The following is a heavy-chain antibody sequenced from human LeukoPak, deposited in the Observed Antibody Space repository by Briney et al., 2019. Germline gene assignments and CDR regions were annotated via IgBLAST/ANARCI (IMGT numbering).Heavy chain of an antibody. CDR1: GFTFSTYA. D-gene: IGHD6-19*01. CDR3: ANPGRYRSGLGSPPSFDS. CDR2: ISGSGGST. Sequence: PGGSLRLSCAASGFTFSTYAMSWVRQAPGKGLEWVSSISGSGGSTYYADSVKGRFTISRDNSNNTVSLQMNSLRAEDTALYYCANPGRYRSGLGSPPSFDSWGQGTLVTVSS. J-gene: IGHJ4*02. V-gene: IGHV3-23*01.